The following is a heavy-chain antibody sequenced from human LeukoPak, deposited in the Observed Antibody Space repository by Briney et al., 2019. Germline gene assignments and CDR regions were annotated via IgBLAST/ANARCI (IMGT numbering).Heavy chain of an antibody. CDR2: ISSSSSTI. CDR1: GFTFEASA. V-gene: IGHV3-48*01. D-gene: IGHD5-18*01. CDR3: AKGAEIQLWIPFDY. J-gene: IGHJ4*02. Sequence: GGSPRLSCAASGFTFEASAMSWVRQAPGKGLEWVSYISSSSSTIYYADSVKGRFTISRDNAKNSLYLQMNSLRAEDTAVYYCAKGAEIQLWIPFDYWGQGTLVTVSS.